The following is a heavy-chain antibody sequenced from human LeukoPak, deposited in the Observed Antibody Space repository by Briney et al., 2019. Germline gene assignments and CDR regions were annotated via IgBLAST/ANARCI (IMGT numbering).Heavy chain of an antibody. CDR3: ARQSTLEWGYYFDY. CDR2: IKQDGSEK. V-gene: IGHV3-7*01. D-gene: IGHD3-3*01. CDR1: GFTFSSYW. Sequence: PGGSLRLSCAAPGFTFSSYWMSWVRQAPGKGLEWVANIKQDGSEKYYVDSVKGRFTISRDNAKNSLYLQMNSLRAEDTAVYYCARQSTLEWGYYFDYWGQGTLVTVAS. J-gene: IGHJ4*02.